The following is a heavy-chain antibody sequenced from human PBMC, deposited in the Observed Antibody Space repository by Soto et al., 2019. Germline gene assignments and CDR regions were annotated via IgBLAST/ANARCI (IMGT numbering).Heavy chain of an antibody. D-gene: IGHD2-15*01. CDR2: IIPILGIA. CDR1: GGTFSSYT. CDR3: ARALGDGCRGGSCYSWFDY. J-gene: IGHJ4*02. Sequence: SVKVSCKASGGTFSSYTISWVRQAPGQGLEWMGRIIPILGIANYAQKFQGRVTITADKSTSTAYMELSSLRSEDTAVYYCARALGDGCRGGSCYSWFDYWGQGTLVTVSS. V-gene: IGHV1-69*02.